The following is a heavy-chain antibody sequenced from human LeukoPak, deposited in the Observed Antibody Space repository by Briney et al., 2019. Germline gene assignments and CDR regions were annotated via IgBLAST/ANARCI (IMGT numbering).Heavy chain of an antibody. J-gene: IGHJ6*02. Sequence: ASVKVSCKASGYTFTSYGISWVRQAPGQGLEWMGWISAYNGNTNYAQKFQGRVTITRDTSASTAYMELSSLRSEDTAVYYCAREEAPTTYYGMDVWGQGTTVTVSS. D-gene: IGHD1-14*01. V-gene: IGHV1-18*01. CDR3: AREEAPTTYYGMDV. CDR1: GYTFTSYG. CDR2: ISAYNGNT.